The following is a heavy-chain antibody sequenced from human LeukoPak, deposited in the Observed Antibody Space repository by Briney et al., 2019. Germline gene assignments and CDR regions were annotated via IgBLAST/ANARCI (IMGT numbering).Heavy chain of an antibody. CDR2: IIPIFGTA. J-gene: IGHJ3*02. CDR3: ARKWLGAFDI. Sequence: GSSVKVSCKASGGTFSSYAISWVRQAPGQGLEWMGGIIPIFGTANYAQKFQGRVTITADESTSTAYMELSSLRSEDTAVYFCARKWLGAFDIWGQGTMVTVSS. D-gene: IGHD6-19*01. CDR1: GGTFSSYA. V-gene: IGHV1-69*01.